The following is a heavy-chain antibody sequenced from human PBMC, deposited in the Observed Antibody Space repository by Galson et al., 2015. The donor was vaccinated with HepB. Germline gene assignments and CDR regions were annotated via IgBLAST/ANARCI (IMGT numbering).Heavy chain of an antibody. Sequence: SVKVSCKASGYTFTSYGISWVRQAPGQGLEWMGWISAYNGNTNYAQTVKGRVTMTTDTSTSTAYLELRSLRSDDTAVYYCARVVPARPYYFDYWGQGTLVTVSS. CDR2: ISAYNGNT. CDR1: GYTFTSYG. D-gene: IGHD2-2*01. V-gene: IGHV1-18*01. J-gene: IGHJ4*02. CDR3: ARVVPARPYYFDY.